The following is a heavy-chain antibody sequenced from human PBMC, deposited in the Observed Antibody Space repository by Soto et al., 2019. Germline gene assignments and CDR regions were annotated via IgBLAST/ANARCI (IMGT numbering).Heavy chain of an antibody. CDR3: ARGPYTRYYYDSSGYYVTNFDY. J-gene: IGHJ4*02. D-gene: IGHD3-22*01. CDR2: IYYSGST. V-gene: IGHV4-61*01. CDR1: GGSVSSGSYY. Sequence: SETLSLTCTVSGGSVSSGSYYWSWIRQPPGKGLEWIGYIYYSGSTNYNPSLKSRVTISADTSKNQFSLKLSSVTAADTAVYYCARGPYTRYYYDSSGYYVTNFDYWGQGXLVTVYS.